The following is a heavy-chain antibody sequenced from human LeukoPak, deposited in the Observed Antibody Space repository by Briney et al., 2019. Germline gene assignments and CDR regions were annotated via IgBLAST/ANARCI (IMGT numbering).Heavy chain of an antibody. CDR2: ISSSTSYI. V-gene: IGHV3-11*06. CDR3: ARDRWTAAGTFDY. CDR1: GFTFSDYY. J-gene: IGHJ4*02. D-gene: IGHD6-13*01. Sequence: PGGSLRLSCAASGFTFSDYYMSWIRQAPGKGLEWVSYISSSTSYIYYADSVKGRFTISRDNAKNSLYLQMNSLRAEDTAVYYCARDRWTAAGTFDYWGQGTLVTVSS.